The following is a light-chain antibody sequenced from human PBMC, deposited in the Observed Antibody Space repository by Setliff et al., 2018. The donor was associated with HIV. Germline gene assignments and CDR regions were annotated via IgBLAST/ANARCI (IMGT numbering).Light chain of an antibody. CDR3: SSYTSSGTLL. CDR1: SSDIGAYNY. CDR2: DVS. V-gene: IGLV2-14*01. Sequence: QSVLTQPASVSGSPGQSITISCTGTSSDIGAYNYVSWYQQHPGKAPKLMIYDVSSRPSGVSNRFSGSKSGNTASLTISGLQAEDEADYYCSSYTSSGTLLFGTGTKVT. J-gene: IGLJ1*01.